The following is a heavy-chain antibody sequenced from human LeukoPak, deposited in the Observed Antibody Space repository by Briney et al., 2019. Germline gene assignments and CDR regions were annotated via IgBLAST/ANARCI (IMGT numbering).Heavy chain of an antibody. CDR3: ARGGDRRGFDY. Sequence: SETLSLTCTVSGGSISNGGYYWSWIRQHPGKGLEWIGYIYDSGTTYYNPALQSRLTISVDTSDNQFSLKLRSLTAADTAVYYCARGGDRRGFDYWGQGTLVTVSS. J-gene: IGHJ4*02. D-gene: IGHD1-14*01. CDR1: GGSISNGGYY. CDR2: IYDSGTT. V-gene: IGHV4-31*03.